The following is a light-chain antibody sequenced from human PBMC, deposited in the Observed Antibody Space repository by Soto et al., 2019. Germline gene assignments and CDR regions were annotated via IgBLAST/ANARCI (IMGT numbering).Light chain of an antibody. CDR2: GAS. CDR3: KKYASSPRT. V-gene: IGKV3-20*01. J-gene: IGKJ1*01. CDR1: QGVSSH. Sequence: EIVLTQSPGTLSLSPGERATLSCRASQGVSSHLAWYQQIPGQAPRLLIYGASSRATGIPDRFSGSGSGTDFTINISRLEPEDLGLYSCKKYASSPRTLGRATK.